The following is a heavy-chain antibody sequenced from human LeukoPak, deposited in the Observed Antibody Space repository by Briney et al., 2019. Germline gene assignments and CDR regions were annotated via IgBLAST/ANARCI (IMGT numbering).Heavy chain of an antibody. J-gene: IGHJ6*03. D-gene: IGHD2-2*01. CDR2: IIPIFGTA. Sequence: GSSVKVSCKASGGAFSSYAISWVRQAPGQGLEWMGGIIPIFGTANYAQKFQGRVTITTDESMSTAYMELSSLRSEDTAVYYCARDRFPMRCSSTSCYSGYMDVWGKGTTVTVSS. CDR1: GGAFSSYA. V-gene: IGHV1-69*05. CDR3: ARDRFPMRCSSTSCYSGYMDV.